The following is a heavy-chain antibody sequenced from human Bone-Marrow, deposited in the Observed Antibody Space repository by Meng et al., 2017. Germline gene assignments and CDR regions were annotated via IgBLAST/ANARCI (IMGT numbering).Heavy chain of an antibody. V-gene: IGHV3-23*01. J-gene: IGHJ3*02. CDR1: GFTFSSYA. CDR2: ISGSGSST. D-gene: IGHD5-24*01. Sequence: GGSLRLSCAVSGFTFSSYAMTWVRQAPGKGLEWVSAISGSGSSTYYADSVKGRFTISRDNSKNTLYLQMNSLRVEDTAVYYCARAEMATIGYDAFDIWGQGTMVTVSS. CDR3: ARAEMATIGYDAFDI.